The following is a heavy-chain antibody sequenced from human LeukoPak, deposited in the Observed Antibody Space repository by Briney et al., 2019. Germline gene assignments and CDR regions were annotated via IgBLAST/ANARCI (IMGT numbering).Heavy chain of an antibody. V-gene: IGHV6-1*01. J-gene: IGHJ3*02. CDR1: GDSVSSSSAA. CDR2: TYYRSKWYN. Sequence: SPTLSLTCAISGDSVSSSSAAWNWLRQSPSRGLEWLGRTYYRSKWYNEYALYVKSRITINPDTSKNQFSLQLNSVTPEDTAVYYCARDLTITTATAAFDIWGQGTMVTVSS. CDR3: ARDLTITTATAAFDI. D-gene: IGHD1-26*01.